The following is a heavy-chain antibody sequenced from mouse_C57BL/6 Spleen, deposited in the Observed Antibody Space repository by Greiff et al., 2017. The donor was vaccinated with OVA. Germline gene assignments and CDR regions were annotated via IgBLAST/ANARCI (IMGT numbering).Heavy chain of an antibody. CDR3: ARHYYSGSSYGYFAV. CDR1: GYTFTSYW. D-gene: IGHD1-1*01. J-gene: IGHJ1*03. CDR2: IYPGSGST. V-gene: IGHV1-55*01. Sequence: VQLQQPGAELVKPGASVKMSCKASGYTFTSYWITWVKQRPGQGLEWIGDIYPGSGSTNYNEKFKSKATLTVDTSSSTAYMQLSSLTSEDSAVYYCARHYYSGSSYGYFAVWGTGTTGTVSS.